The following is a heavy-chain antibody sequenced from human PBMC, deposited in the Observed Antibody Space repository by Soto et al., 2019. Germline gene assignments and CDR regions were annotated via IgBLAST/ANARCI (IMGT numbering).Heavy chain of an antibody. CDR3: ARRVAVAVAGTRWFDP. D-gene: IGHD6-19*01. CDR2: INHSGST. CDR1: GGSFSGYY. J-gene: IGHJ5*02. Sequence: SETLSLTCAVYGGSFSGYYWSWIRQPPGKGLGWIGEINHSGSTNYNPSLKSRVTISVDTSKNQFSLKLSSVTAADTAVYYCARRVAVAVAGTRWFDPWGQGTLVTVSS. V-gene: IGHV4-34*01.